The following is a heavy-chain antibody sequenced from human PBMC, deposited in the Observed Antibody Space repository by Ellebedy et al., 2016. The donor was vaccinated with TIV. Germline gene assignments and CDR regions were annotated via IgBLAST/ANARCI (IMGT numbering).Heavy chain of an antibody. CDR1: GGSFSGYY. J-gene: IGHJ4*02. Sequence: SETLSLXCAVYGGSFSGYYWSWIRQPPGKGLEWIGEINHSGSTNYNPSLKSRVTMSVDTSKNQFSLKLSSVTAADTAVYYCARGRGYSGYDHNYFDYWGQGTLVTVSS. V-gene: IGHV4-34*01. D-gene: IGHD5-12*01. CDR2: INHSGST. CDR3: ARGRGYSGYDHNYFDY.